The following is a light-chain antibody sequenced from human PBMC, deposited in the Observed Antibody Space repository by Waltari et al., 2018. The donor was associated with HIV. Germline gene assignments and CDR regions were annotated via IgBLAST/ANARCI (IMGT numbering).Light chain of an antibody. Sequence: QSALTQPRSVSGSPGPSVTISCTGTSTDVGGYNYFSWYQQHPGKVPKLLIYDVSKRPSGVPDRFSGSKSGNTASLTISGLQAEDEADYYCCSYAGSYTWVFGGGTKLTVL. CDR1: STDVGGYNY. CDR2: DVS. V-gene: IGLV2-11*01. J-gene: IGLJ3*02. CDR3: CSYAGSYTWV.